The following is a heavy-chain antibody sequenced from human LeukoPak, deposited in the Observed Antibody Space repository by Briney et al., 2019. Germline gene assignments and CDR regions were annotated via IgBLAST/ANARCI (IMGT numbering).Heavy chain of an antibody. J-gene: IGHJ4*02. CDR3: AKVDGVVVVAAYFDY. CDR2: ISGSGDT. Sequence: GGSLRLSCAASGFSFSSYAMSWVRQPPGKGLEWVSAISGSGDTYYADSVKGRFTISRDNSKNTLYLQMNSLRAEDTAVYYCAKVDGVVVVAAYFDYWGQGTLVTVSS. V-gene: IGHV3-23*01. D-gene: IGHD2-15*01. CDR1: GFSFSSYA.